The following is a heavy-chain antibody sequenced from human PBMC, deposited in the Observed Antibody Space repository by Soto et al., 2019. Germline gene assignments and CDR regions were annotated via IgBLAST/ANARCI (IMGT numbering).Heavy chain of an antibody. CDR1: GFTFSKYA. J-gene: IGHJ4*02. Sequence: PGGSLRLSCAASGFTFSKYAMSWVRQAPGKGVEWVSAITAGGGTYYGDSVKGRFTIFRDNFKDSLYLLMNSLRADDTAVYFCVKDRSGGSSLPFDYWGKGTLVTVSS. D-gene: IGHD3-10*01. V-gene: IGHV3-23*02. CDR2: ITAGGGT. CDR3: VKDRSGGSSLPFDY.